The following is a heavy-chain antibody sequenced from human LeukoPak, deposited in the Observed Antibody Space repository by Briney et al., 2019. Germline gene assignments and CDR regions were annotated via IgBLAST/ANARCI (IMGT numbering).Heavy chain of an antibody. CDR1: GYTFTSYY. Sequence: GASVKVSCKASGYTFTSYYMHWVRQAPGQGLEWMGIINPSGGSTSYAQKFQGRVTMTRDISTSTVYMELNSLRFEDTAVYYCGRDLRTIAVTGIGVFDVWGQGTKVTVSS. D-gene: IGHD6-19*01. CDR3: GRDLRTIAVTGIGVFDV. CDR2: INPSGGST. J-gene: IGHJ3*01. V-gene: IGHV1-46*01.